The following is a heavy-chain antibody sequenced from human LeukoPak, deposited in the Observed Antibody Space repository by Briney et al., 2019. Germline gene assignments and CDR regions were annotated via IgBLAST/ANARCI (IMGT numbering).Heavy chain of an antibody. V-gene: IGHV1-2*02. CDR3: ARDRSSMGYSDY. CDR2: INPNSGGT. CDR1: GYTFTGYY. D-gene: IGHD2-2*01. J-gene: IGHJ4*02. Sequence: ASVKVSCKASGYTFTGYYMHWVRQAPGQGLEWMGWINPNSGGTNYAQKFQGRVTMTRDTSISTAYMELSRLRSDDTAVYYCARDRSSMGYSDYWGQGTLVTVSS.